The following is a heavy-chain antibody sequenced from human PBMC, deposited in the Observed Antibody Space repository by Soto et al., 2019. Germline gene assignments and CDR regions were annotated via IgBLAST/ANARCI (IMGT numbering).Heavy chain of an antibody. D-gene: IGHD3-10*01. CDR1: GFTFSSYA. CDR2: ISGSGGST. CDR3: ARGSTDAYPGSRIFAF. J-gene: IGHJ4*02. Sequence: EVQLLESGGGLVQPGGSLRLSCAASGFTFSSYAMSWVRQAPGKGLEWVSAISGSGGSTYYADSVKGRFTISRDNSKNTLYLQMSSLRVEDSAVYYCARGSTDAYPGSRIFAFWGRGTLVTVSA. V-gene: IGHV3-23*01.